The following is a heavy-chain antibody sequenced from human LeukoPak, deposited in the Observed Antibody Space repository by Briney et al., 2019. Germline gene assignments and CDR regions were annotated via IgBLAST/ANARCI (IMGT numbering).Heavy chain of an antibody. CDR2: IYYSGST. D-gene: IGHD6-13*01. J-gene: IGHJ5*02. V-gene: IGHV4-59*01. CDR1: GGSISSYY. CDR3: ARVGVAAAGRGKWFDP. Sequence: SETLSLTCTVSGGSISSYYWRWIRQPPGKGLEWIGYIYYSGSTNYNPSLKSRATISVDTSKNQFSLKLSSVTAADTAVYYCARVGVAAAGRGKWFDPWGQGTLVTVSS.